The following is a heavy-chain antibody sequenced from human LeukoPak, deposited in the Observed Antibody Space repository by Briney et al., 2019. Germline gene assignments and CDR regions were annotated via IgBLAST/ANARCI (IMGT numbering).Heavy chain of an antibody. CDR1: GYTFTSYY. Sequence: ASVKVSCKASGYTFTSYYMHWVRQAPGQGLEWMGIINPSGGSTSYVQKFQGRVTMTRDTSTSTVYMELSSLRSEDTAVYYCARLVVLGGSFKDYYYYMDVWGKGTTVTVSS. CDR2: INPSGGST. CDR3: ARLVVLGGSFKDYYYYMDV. J-gene: IGHJ6*03. D-gene: IGHD1-26*01. V-gene: IGHV1-46*01.